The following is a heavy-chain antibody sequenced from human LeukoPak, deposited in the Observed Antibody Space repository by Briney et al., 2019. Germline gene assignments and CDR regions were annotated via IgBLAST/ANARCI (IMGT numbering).Heavy chain of an antibody. CDR3: AGASVWAATRAAAGNDY. Sequence: PSETLSLTCTVSGGSISPYYWSWIRQVPGKGLEWIGYIYYKGSTNYNPSLKSRVTISVDTSKNQFSLRLSSVTTADTAVYYCAGASVWAATRAAAGNDYWGQGTLVTVSS. V-gene: IGHV4-59*01. CDR2: IYYKGST. J-gene: IGHJ4*02. CDR1: GGSISPYY. D-gene: IGHD6-13*01.